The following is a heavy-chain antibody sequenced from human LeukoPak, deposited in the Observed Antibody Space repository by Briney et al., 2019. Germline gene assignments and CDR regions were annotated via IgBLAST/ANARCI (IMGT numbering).Heavy chain of an antibody. J-gene: IGHJ4*02. CDR2: ISGSGGST. Sequence: GGTLRLSCAASGFTFSSYAMTWVRQAPGKGLEWVSAISGSGGSTYYADSVKGRFTISRDNSKNTLYLQMNSLRAEDTAVYYCAKPKAGYCSGGSCYYDSWGQGTLVTVSS. CDR1: GFTFSSYA. D-gene: IGHD2-15*01. CDR3: AKPKAGYCSGGSCYYDS. V-gene: IGHV3-23*01.